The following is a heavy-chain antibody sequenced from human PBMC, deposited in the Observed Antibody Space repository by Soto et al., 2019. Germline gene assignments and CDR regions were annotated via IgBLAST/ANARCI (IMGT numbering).Heavy chain of an antibody. CDR2: INPSGGST. CDR3: ARRNGYDSSGYYYVSYGEKFDY. CDR1: GYTFTSYY. D-gene: IGHD3-22*01. V-gene: IGHV1-46*01. J-gene: IGHJ4*02. Sequence: GASVKVSCKASGYTFTSYYMHWVRQAPGQGLEWMGIINPSGGSTSYAQKFQGRVTMTRDTSTSTVYMELSSVTAADTAVYYCARRNGYDSSGYYYVSYGEKFDYWGQGTLVTVSS.